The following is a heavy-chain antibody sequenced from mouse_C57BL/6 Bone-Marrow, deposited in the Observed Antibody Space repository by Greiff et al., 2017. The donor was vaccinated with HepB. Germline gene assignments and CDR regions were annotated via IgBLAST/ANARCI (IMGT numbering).Heavy chain of an antibody. Sequence: VHVKQSGAELVKPGASVKLSCTASGFNIKDYYMHWVKQRTEQGLEWIGRIDPEDGETKYAPKFQGKATITADTSSNTAYLQLSSLTSEDTAVYYWARGQLRLGAWFAYWGQGTLVTVSA. CDR1: GFNIKDYY. CDR2: IDPEDGET. J-gene: IGHJ3*01. V-gene: IGHV14-2*01. CDR3: ARGQLRLGAWFAY. D-gene: IGHD3-2*02.